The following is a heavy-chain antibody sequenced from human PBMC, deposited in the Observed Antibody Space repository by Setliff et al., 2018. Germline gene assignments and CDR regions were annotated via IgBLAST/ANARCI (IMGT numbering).Heavy chain of an antibody. Sequence: ASVKVSCKASGYTSYTYGIIWVRQAPGQGLELMGWINVYTGNTNYAQKFQGRVTMTVDTSTNTAFMDLRSLTSDDTAVYYCIVNMVRPVTGLDSWGPGTLVTVSS. D-gene: IGHD2-15*01. CDR2: INVYTGNT. CDR3: IVNMVRPVTGLDS. V-gene: IGHV1-18*01. J-gene: IGHJ4*02. CDR1: GYTSYTYG.